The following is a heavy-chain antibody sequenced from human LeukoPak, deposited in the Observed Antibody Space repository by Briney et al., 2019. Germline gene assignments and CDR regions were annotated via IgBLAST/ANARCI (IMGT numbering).Heavy chain of an antibody. CDR2: INPSGGST. CDR3: GRGLLGATSDY. V-gene: IGHV1-46*01. D-gene: IGHD1-26*01. J-gene: IGHJ4*02. Sequence: ASVKVSCKAAGYTVASYDMHWVRQAPGQGLEWRGRINPSGGSTSYAQKFQGRVTMTRETSTSTVYMELSRLRAEETAGYKCGRGLLGATSDYWGQGTLVPVSS. CDR1: GYTVASYD.